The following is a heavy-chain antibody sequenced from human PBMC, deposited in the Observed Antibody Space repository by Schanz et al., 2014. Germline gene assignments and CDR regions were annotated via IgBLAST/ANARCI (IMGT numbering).Heavy chain of an antibody. V-gene: IGHV1-69*09. CDR3: AREVGLYDRGWFHP. CDR2: IVPIAGIT. Sequence: QVQLIQSGAEVKKPGASVKVSCTASGYTFTSYDINWVRQAPGQGLEWMGRIVPIAGITNYAQRFQGRVNITADKSSDTAYMELSSLRSEDTAVYYCAREVGLYDRGWFHPWGQGTLVTVSS. D-gene: IGHD3-22*01. CDR1: GYTFTSYD. J-gene: IGHJ5*02.